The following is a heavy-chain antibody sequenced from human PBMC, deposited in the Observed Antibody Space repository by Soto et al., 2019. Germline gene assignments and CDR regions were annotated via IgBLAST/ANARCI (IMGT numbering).Heavy chain of an antibody. CDR3: AKDRKSPTMVWGVIIWPKNYFDY. D-gene: IGHD3-10*01. CDR2: ISGSGGRT. J-gene: IGHJ4*02. CDR1: GFTFSSYA. V-gene: IGHV3-23*01. Sequence: GGSLRLSCAASGFTFSSYAMSWVRQAPGKGLEWVSAISGSGGRTYYADSVKGRFTISRDNSKNTLYLQMNSLRAEDTAVYYCAKDRKSPTMVWGVIIWPKNYFDYWGQGTLVTVSS.